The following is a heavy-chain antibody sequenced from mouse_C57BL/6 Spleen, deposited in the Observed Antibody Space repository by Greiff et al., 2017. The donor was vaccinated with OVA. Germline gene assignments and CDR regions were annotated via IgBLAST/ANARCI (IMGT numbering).Heavy chain of an antibody. Sequence: VKLVESGAELVRPGASVTLSCKASGYTFTDYEMHWVKQTPVHGLEWIGAIDPETGGTAYNQKFKGKAILTADKSSSTAYMELRSLTSEDSAVYYCTRREFITTVVATRGFAYWGQGTLVTVSA. V-gene: IGHV1-15*01. CDR3: TRREFITTVVATRGFAY. CDR2: IDPETGGT. CDR1: GYTFTDYE. D-gene: IGHD1-1*01. J-gene: IGHJ3*01.